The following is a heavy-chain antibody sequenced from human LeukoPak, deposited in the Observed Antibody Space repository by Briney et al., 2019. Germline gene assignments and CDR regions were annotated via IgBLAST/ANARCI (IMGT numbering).Heavy chain of an antibody. Sequence: GGSLRLSCAASGFTFSSYAMSWVRQAPGKGLEWVSAISGSGGSTYYADSVKGWFTISRDNSKNTLYLQMNSLRAEDTAVYYCARDLRSITMIVVVIRGLDYWGQGTLVTVSS. CDR1: GFTFSSYA. J-gene: IGHJ4*02. D-gene: IGHD3-22*01. V-gene: IGHV3-23*01. CDR2: ISGSGGST. CDR3: ARDLRSITMIVVVIRGLDY.